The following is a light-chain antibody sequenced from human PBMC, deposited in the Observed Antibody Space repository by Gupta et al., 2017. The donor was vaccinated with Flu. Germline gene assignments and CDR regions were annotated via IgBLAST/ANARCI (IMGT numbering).Light chain of an antibody. Sequence: EIVLTQSPDTLSLSPGETATVSCRASQSVSSNYLAWYPQKPGQKPGQAPRLLIPRASSRATGVPDRFSGRGSASQFTLTIIGLDPAAFAVYYCQQDGRSPPTFGQGTKVEIK. CDR1: QSVSSNY. J-gene: IGKJ1*01. CDR3: QQDGRSPPT. V-gene: IGKV3-20*01. CDR2: RAS.